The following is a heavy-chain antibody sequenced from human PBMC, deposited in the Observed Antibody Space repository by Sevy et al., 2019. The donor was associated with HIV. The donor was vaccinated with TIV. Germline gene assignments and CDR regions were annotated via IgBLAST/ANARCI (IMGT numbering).Heavy chain of an antibody. J-gene: IGHJ2*01. D-gene: IGHD2-15*01. CDR2: FYDTGSA. Sequence: SETLSLTCTVSGGSISSSPYYWSWIRQPPGKGLEWIGSFYDTGSAYYNPSLKSRVTISVDTSKIQFSLRRSYVTAAVTALYYCPGHRAYCSGGSGYSPWYFNLWGRGTLVTVSS. V-gene: IGHV4-39*01. CDR3: PGHRAYCSGGSGYSPWYFNL. CDR1: GGSISSSPYY.